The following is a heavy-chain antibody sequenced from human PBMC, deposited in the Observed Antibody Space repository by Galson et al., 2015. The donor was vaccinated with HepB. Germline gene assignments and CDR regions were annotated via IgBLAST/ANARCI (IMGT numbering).Heavy chain of an antibody. V-gene: IGHV3-74*01. CDR2: INSDGSST. J-gene: IGHJ6*02. CDR1: GFTFSSYW. D-gene: IGHD3-10*01. Sequence: SLRLSCAASGFTFSSYWMHWVRQAPGKGLVWVSRINSDGSSTSYADSVKGRFTISRDNAKNTLYLQMNSLRAEDTAVYYCARRGASAGYHYGSGSYYYYGMDVWGQGTTVTVSS. CDR3: ARRGASAGYHYGSGSYYYYGMDV.